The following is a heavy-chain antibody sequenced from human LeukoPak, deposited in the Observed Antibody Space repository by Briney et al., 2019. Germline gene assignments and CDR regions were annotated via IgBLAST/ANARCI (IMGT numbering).Heavy chain of an antibody. V-gene: IGHV3-33*08. J-gene: IGHJ3*02. D-gene: IGHD3-22*01. CDR1: GFTFSSYG. Sequence: GGSLRLSCAASGFTFSSYGMHWVRQAPGKGLEWVAFIRDDGSNKYYADSVKGRFTISRDNAKNSLYLQMNSLRAEDTAVYYCARPVYYYDSSGYRSFPSAFDIWGQGTMVTVSS. CDR3: ARPVYYYDSSGYRSFPSAFDI. CDR2: IRDDGSNK.